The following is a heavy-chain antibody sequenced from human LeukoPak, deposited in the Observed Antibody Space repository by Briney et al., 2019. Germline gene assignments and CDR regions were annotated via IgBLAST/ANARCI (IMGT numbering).Heavy chain of an antibody. CDR1: GYTFTSYG. D-gene: IGHD4-17*01. Sequence: ASVKVSCKASGYTFTSYGISWVRQAPGQGLEWMGWISAYNGNTNYAQKLQGRVTMTTDTSTSTAYMELRSLRSDDTAVYYCGRVSSRPGADGDHFDHWGQGTLVTVSS. CDR2: ISAYNGNT. CDR3: GRVSSRPGADGDHFDH. V-gene: IGHV1-18*01. J-gene: IGHJ4*02.